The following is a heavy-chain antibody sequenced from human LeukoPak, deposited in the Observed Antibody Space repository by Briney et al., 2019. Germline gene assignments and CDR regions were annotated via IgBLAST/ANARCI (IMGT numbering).Heavy chain of an antibody. CDR1: AGTFSSYA. CDR3: ARALIVVVPAPDYYYMDV. CDR2: IIPIFGTA. D-gene: IGHD2-2*01. J-gene: IGHJ6*03. V-gene: IGHV1-69*13. Sequence: VKVSCQASAGTFSSYAISWVRSAPRQGLEWMGGIIPIFGTANYAQKFQGRVTITADESTSTAYMELSSLRSEDTAVYYCARALIVVVPAPDYYYMDVWGKGTTVTVSS.